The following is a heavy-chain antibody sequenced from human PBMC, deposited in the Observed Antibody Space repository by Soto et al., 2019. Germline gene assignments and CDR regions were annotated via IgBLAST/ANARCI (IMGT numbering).Heavy chain of an antibody. Sequence: ASVKVSCKASGYTFTSYGMHWVRQAPGQRLEWMGWINAGNGNTKYSQKFQGRVTITRDTSASTAYMELSSLRSEDTAVYYCAREVDSSGYPFDYWGQGTLVTVS. V-gene: IGHV1-3*01. D-gene: IGHD3-22*01. CDR1: GYTFTSYG. CDR3: AREVDSSGYPFDY. CDR2: INAGNGNT. J-gene: IGHJ4*02.